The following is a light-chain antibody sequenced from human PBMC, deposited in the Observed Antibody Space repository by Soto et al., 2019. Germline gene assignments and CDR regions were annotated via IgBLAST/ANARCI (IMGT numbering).Light chain of an antibody. J-gene: IGKJ2*01. Sequence: EIVLTQSPATLSLSPGERATLSCRASQSVSSYLAWYQQKPGQAPRLLIYDASTRPTGIPARFSGSGSGTDFTLTISSLEPEDFAVYYCQQRSNWPPRYTFGEGTKLEIK. CDR3: QQRSNWPPRYT. CDR1: QSVSSY. V-gene: IGKV3-11*01. CDR2: DAS.